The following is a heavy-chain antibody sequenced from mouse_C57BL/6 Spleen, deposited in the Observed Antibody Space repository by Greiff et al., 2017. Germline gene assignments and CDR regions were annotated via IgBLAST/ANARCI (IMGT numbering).Heavy chain of an antibody. CDR1: GYAFSSSW. Sequence: QVQLQQSGPELVKPGASVKISCKASGYAFSSSWMNWVKQRPGKGLEWIGRIYPGDGDTNYNGKFKGKATLTADKSSSTAYMQLSSLTSEDSAVYFCARPGGYGNYGYVDVWGTGTTVTVSS. CDR3: ARPGGYGNYGYVDV. CDR2: IYPGDGDT. D-gene: IGHD2-1*01. V-gene: IGHV1-82*01. J-gene: IGHJ1*03.